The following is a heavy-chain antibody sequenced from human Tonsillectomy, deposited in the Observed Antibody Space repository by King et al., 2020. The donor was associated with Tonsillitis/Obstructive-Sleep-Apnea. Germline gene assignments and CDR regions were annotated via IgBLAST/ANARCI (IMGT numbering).Heavy chain of an antibody. V-gene: IGHV3-48*03. D-gene: IGHD3-9*01. CDR2: ISSSGSII. CDR3: ASGTPPIEAIFSYYYGMDV. CDR1: GFTFSSYE. J-gene: IGHJ6*02. Sequence: VQLVESGGGLVQPGGSLRLSCAASGFTFSSYEMNWVRQAPGKGLEWVSYISSSGSIIYFADSVKGRFTISRDNAKNSLYLQMNSLRAEDTAVYYCASGTPPIEAIFSYYYGMDVWGQGTTVTVSS.